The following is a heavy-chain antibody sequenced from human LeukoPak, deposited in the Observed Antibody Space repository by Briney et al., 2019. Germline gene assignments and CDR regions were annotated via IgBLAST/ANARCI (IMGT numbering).Heavy chain of an antibody. Sequence: GGSLRLSCAASGFTFSSYWMHWVRQAPGKGLVWVSRINRDGSNINYADSVKGRFTISRDNAKNTLYLQMNSLKTEDTAVYFCARGGAYDSGDYWGQGTLVTVSS. CDR3: ARGGAYDSGDY. D-gene: IGHD5-12*01. CDR1: GFTFSSYW. CDR2: INRDGSNI. V-gene: IGHV3-74*01. J-gene: IGHJ4*02.